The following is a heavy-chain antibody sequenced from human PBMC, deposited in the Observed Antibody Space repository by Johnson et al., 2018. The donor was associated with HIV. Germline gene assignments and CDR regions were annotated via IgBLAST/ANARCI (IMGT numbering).Heavy chain of an antibody. Sequence: QVLLVESGGGVVQPGGSLRFPCAAPELTSSFYALHWVRQAPGKGLDRSSGFNWNGGTTGYADSGRGGFTISGDTSKNTLYLQMNNICVEDTALYYCAKSALERETPLAEVDAFDVWGQGTMVTVCS. CDR1: ELTSSFYA. V-gene: IGHV3-NL1*01. J-gene: IGHJ3*01. CDR2: FNWNGGTT. D-gene: IGHD5-24*01. CDR3: AKSALERETPLAEVDAFDV.